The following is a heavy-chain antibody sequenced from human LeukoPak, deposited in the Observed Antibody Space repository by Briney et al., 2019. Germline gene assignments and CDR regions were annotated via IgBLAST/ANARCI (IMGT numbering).Heavy chain of an antibody. D-gene: IGHD3-22*01. J-gene: IGHJ4*02. CDR3: ARGDPYDSSGFDY. Sequence: SETLSLTCTVSGGSISSGDYYWSWIRQPPGKGLEWIGYIYYSGSTYYNPSLKSRVTISVDTSKNQFSLKLSSVTAADTAVYYCARGDPYDSSGFDYWGQGTLVTVSS. CDR1: GGSISSGDYY. V-gene: IGHV4-30-4*08. CDR2: IYYSGST.